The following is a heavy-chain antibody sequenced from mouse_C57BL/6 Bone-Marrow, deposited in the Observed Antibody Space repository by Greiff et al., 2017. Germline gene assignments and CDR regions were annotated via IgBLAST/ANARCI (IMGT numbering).Heavy chain of an antibody. J-gene: IGHJ1*03. Sequence: VQLQQSGAELVMPGASVKLSCKASGYTFTSYWMHWVKQRPGQGLEWIGEIDPSDSYTNYNQKFKGKSTLTVDKSSSTAYMQLSSLTSEDSAVYYCAREAWFYNSEYWCFDVWGTGTTVTVSS. CDR3: AREAWFYNSEYWCFDV. CDR1: GYTFTSYW. D-gene: IGHD3-2*02. V-gene: IGHV1-69*01. CDR2: IDPSDSYT.